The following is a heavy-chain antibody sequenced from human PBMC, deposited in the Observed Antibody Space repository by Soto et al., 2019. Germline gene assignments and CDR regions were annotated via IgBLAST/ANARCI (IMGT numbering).Heavy chain of an antibody. CDR1: GYSFTSYW. V-gene: IGHV5-51*01. Sequence: GESLKISCKGSGYSFTSYWIGWVRQMPGKGLEWMGIIYPGDSDTRYSPSFQGQVTISADKSISTAYLQWSSLKASDTAMYYCARSIIAVAGNGAFDIWGRGTMVTVS. CDR2: IYPGDSDT. CDR3: ARSIIAVAGNGAFDI. D-gene: IGHD6-19*01. J-gene: IGHJ3*02.